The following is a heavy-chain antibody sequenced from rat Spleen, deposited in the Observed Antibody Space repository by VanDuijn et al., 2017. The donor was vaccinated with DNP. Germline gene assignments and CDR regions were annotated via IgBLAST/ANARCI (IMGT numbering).Heavy chain of an antibody. J-gene: IGHJ2*01. CDR3: ARRYYGSYFDY. CDR2: ISYNGGST. D-gene: IGHD1-6*01. Sequence: EVQLVESGGGLVQPGRSLKISCAASGFTFSDYYMAWVRQAPTKGLEWVAYISYNGGSTYYGDSVKGRFTISRDNAKTTLYLQMNSLRSEDMATYYCARRYYGSYFDYWGQGVMVTVSS. CDR1: GFTFSDYY. V-gene: IGHV5-22*01.